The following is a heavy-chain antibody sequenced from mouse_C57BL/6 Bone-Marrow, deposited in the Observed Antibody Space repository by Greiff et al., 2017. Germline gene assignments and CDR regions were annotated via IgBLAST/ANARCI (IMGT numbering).Heavy chain of an antibody. J-gene: IGHJ1*03. D-gene: IGHD1-1*01. CDR2: IHPNSGST. Sequence: QVQLQQPGAELVKPGASVKLSCKASGYTFTSYWMHWVKQRPGQGLEWIGMIHPNSGSTNYNEKFKSKATLTVDKSSSTAYMQLSSLTSEDSAVYYCARRGGYGSPWSFDVWGTGTTVTVSS. CDR1: GYTFTSYW. CDR3: ARRGGYGSPWSFDV. V-gene: IGHV1-64*01.